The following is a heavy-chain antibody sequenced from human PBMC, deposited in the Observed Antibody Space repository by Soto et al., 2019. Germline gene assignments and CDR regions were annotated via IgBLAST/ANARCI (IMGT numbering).Heavy chain of an antibody. J-gene: IGHJ4*02. CDR3: VRRVSGNYDY. Sequence: EVQLAESGGGMVQPGGSLRLSCVASGFTFSSYDMHWVRQAPGKGLEYVSSISSNGGTTYYGNSVKGRFTISRDHSKNTLYLQMGSLRAEDIAVYYCVRRVSGNYDYWGQGTLVTVSS. CDR2: ISSNGGTT. D-gene: IGHD1-7*01. V-gene: IGHV3-64*01. CDR1: GFTFSSYD.